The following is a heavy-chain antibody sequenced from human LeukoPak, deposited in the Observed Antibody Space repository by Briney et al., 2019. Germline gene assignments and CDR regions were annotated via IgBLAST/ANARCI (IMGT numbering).Heavy chain of an antibody. D-gene: IGHD6-13*01. V-gene: IGHV1-69*13. J-gene: IGHJ4*02. CDR1: GGTFSSYA. CDR2: IIPIFGTA. Sequence: SVTVSCTASGGTFSSYAISWVRQAPGQGLEWMGGIIPIFGTANYAQKFQGRVTITADESTSTAYMELSSLRSEDTAVYYCARSSSWPKYYFDYWGQGTLVTVSS. CDR3: ARSSSWPKYYFDY.